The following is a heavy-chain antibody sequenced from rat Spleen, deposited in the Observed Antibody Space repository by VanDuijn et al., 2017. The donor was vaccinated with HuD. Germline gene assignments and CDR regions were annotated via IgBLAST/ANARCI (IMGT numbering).Heavy chain of an antibody. CDR2: ITPGGDNS. D-gene: IGHD1-12*02. Sequence: EVQLVESDGGLVQPGRSLKLSCAASGFTLSDHYMAWVRQAPTKGLEWVASITPGGDNSYYRDSVKGRFSISRDDGKSTLYLQMDSLRSEDTATYYCASHYDGTYPFTYWGQGVMVTVSS. CDR1: GFTLSDHY. V-gene: IGHV5-25*01. CDR3: ASHYDGTYPFTY. J-gene: IGHJ2*01.